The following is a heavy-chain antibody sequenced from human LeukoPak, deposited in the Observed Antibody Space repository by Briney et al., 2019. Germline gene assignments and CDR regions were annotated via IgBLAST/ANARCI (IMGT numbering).Heavy chain of an antibody. CDR3: AGRGYSYGFDY. Sequence: GGSLRLSCAASGFTVSSNYMSWVRQAPGKGLEWVSAISGSGGSTYYADSVKGRFTISRDNSKNTLYLQMNSLRAEDTAVYYCAGRGYSYGFDYWGQGTLVTVSS. J-gene: IGHJ4*02. CDR2: ISGSGGST. D-gene: IGHD5-18*01. V-gene: IGHV3-23*01. CDR1: GFTVSSNY.